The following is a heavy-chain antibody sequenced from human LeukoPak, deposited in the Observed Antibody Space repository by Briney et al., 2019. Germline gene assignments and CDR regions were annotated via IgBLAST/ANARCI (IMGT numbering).Heavy chain of an antibody. CDR3: ARVDCSSTSCHPPFDY. CDR2: ISAYNGNT. Sequence: ASVKVSCKASGYTFTSYGISWVRQAPGQGLEWMGWISAYNGNTNYAQKLQGRVTMTTDTSTSTAYMELRSLRSDDTAVYYCARVDCSSTSCHPPFDYWGQGTPVTVSS. D-gene: IGHD2-2*01. CDR1: GYTFTSYG. J-gene: IGHJ4*02. V-gene: IGHV1-18*01.